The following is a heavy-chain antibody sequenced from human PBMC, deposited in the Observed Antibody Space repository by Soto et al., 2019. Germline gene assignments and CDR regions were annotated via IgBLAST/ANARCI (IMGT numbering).Heavy chain of an antibody. CDR1: GFSLSTSGMC. J-gene: IGHJ6*02. V-gene: IGHV2-70*01. CDR2: IDWDDDK. Sequence: GSGPTLVNPTQTLTLTCTFSGFSLSTSGMCVSWIRQPPGKALEWLALIDWDDDKYYSTSLETRLTISKDTSKNQVVLTMTNMDPVDTATYYCARTNSNYGSGDDYYYYGMDVWGQGTTVTVSS. D-gene: IGHD3-10*01. CDR3: ARTNSNYGSGDDYYYYGMDV.